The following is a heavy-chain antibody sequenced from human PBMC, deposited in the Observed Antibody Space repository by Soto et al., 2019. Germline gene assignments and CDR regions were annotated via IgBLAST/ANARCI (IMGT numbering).Heavy chain of an antibody. V-gene: IGHV4-31*03. D-gene: IGHD1-26*01. CDR1: GGSISSGGYY. J-gene: IGHJ4*02. Sequence: QVQLQESGPGLVKPSQTLSLTCTVSGGSISSGGYYWSWIRQHPGKGLEWIGYIYYSGSTYYNPSLQSRVTVSVDKSQYPFYLKLSSVTAADTAVYYCEREGGIVGATAADYWGQGTLVTVSS. CDR2: IYYSGST. CDR3: EREGGIVGATAADY.